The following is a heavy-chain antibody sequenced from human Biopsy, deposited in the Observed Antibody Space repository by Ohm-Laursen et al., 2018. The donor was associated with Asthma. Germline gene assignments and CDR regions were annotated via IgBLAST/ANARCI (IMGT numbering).Heavy chain of an antibody. CDR3: ARGDSSNWSHYYFDY. J-gene: IGHJ4*02. CDR2: ISSGGTS. CDR1: GFAVSRDH. V-gene: IGHV3-53*01. D-gene: IGHD3-22*01. Sequence: SLRLSCAASGFAVSRDHMFWVRQAPGKGLEWVSVISSGGTSHTADSVRGRFTISRDYSKNTLYLQMHSLIAEDTAVYYCARGDSSNWSHYYFDYWGQGTLVTVSS.